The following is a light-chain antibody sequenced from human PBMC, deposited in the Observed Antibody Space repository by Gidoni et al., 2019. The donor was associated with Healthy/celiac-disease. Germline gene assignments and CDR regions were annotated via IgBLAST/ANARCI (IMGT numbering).Light chain of an antibody. Sequence: GSPGQSITISCTGTSSDVGGYNYVSWYQQHPGKAPKLMIYEVSNRPSGVSNRFSGSKSGNTASLTISGLQAEDEADYYCSSYTSSSTLDVVFGGGTKLTVL. V-gene: IGLV2-14*01. CDR3: SSYTSSSTLDVV. CDR2: EVS. CDR1: SSDVGGYNY. J-gene: IGLJ2*01.